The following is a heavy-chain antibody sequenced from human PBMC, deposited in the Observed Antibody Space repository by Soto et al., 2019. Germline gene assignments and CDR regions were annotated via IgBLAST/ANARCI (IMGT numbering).Heavy chain of an antibody. J-gene: IGHJ3*02. CDR1: GFTFSSYS. D-gene: IGHD4-17*01. CDR3: ARHDYAFDAFDI. CDR2: ISSSSSYI. V-gene: IGHV3-21*01. Sequence: GGSLRLSCAASGFTFSSYSMNWVRQAPGKGLEWVSSISSSSSYIYYADSVKGRFTISRDNAKNSLYLQMNSLRAEDTAVYYCARHDYAFDAFDIWGQGTMVTVSS.